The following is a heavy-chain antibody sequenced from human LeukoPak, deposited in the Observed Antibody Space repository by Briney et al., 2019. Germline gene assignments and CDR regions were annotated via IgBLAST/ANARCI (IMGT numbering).Heavy chain of an antibody. Sequence: SKTLSLTCTVSGGSISSYYWSWIRQPPGKGLEWIGYIYYSGSTNYNPSLKSRVTISVDTSKNQFSLKLSSVTAADTAVYYCARGGRGYYFDYWGQGTLVTVSS. CDR2: IYYSGST. V-gene: IGHV4-59*01. CDR3: ARGGRGYYFDY. CDR1: GGSISSYY. J-gene: IGHJ4*02. D-gene: IGHD3-16*01.